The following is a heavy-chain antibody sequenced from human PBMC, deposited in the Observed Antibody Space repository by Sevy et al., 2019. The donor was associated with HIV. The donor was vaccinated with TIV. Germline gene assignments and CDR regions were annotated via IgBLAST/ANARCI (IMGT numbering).Heavy chain of an antibody. CDR1: GFTFSSYA. D-gene: IGHD1-26*01. Sequence: RGSLRLSCAASGFTFSSYAMHWVRQAPGKGLEWVGFIWHDGSQKYYADSVRGRFTFSRDNSKNTLFLQVSSLRAEDTAVYYCARGRVGATTSYYFDYWGQGTLVTVSS. CDR2: IWHDGSQK. V-gene: IGHV3-33*01. CDR3: ARGRVGATTSYYFDY. J-gene: IGHJ4*02.